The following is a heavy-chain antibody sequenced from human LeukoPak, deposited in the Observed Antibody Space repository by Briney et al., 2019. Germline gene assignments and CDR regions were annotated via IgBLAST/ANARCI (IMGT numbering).Heavy chain of an antibody. V-gene: IGHV5-51*01. D-gene: IGHD3-10*01. CDR3: ARLHYGSGSSAYFDY. CDR2: IYPGDSDT. CDR1: GCSFTSYW. Sequence: GESLKISCKGSGCSFTSYWIGWVRQMPGKGLEWMGIIYPGDSDTRYSPSFQGQVTISADKSISTAYLQWSSLKASDTAMYYCARLHYGSGSSAYFDYWGQGTLVTVSS. J-gene: IGHJ4*02.